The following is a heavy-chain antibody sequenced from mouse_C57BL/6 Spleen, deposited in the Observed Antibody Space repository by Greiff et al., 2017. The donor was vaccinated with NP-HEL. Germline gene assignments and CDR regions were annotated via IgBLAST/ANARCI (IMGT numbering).Heavy chain of an antibody. Sequence: EVQLVESGGGLVKPGGSLKLSCAASGFTFSDYGMHWVRQAPEKGLEWVAYISSGSSTIYYADTVKGRFTISRDNAKNTLFLQMTSLRSEDTAMYYCARGGLYYDYEFYAMDYWGQGTSVTVSS. CDR3: ARGGLYYDYEFYAMDY. CDR1: GFTFSDYG. CDR2: ISSGSSTI. V-gene: IGHV5-17*01. D-gene: IGHD2-4*01. J-gene: IGHJ4*01.